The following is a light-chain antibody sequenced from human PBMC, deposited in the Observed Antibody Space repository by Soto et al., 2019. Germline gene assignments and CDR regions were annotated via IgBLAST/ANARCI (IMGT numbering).Light chain of an antibody. CDR1: QSVSSK. CDR2: SAS. J-gene: IGKJ1*01. CDR3: HQYNHWLTWT. V-gene: IGKV3-15*01. Sequence: EIVMTQSPATLSLSPGQRATLSCRASQSVSSKLAWYQQRPGQAPRLLIYSASTKATGIPARFSGSGSGTEFTLTIRSLHSEDFAVYYCHQYNHWLTWTFGQGTKVEIK.